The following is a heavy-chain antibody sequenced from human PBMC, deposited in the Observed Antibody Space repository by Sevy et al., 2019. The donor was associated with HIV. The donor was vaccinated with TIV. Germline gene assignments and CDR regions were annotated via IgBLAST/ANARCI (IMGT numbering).Heavy chain of an antibody. CDR1: GGSISSYY. CDR3: ARDRVARTALRHYGMDV. Sequence: SETLSLTCTVSGGSISSYYWSWIRQPPGKGLEWIGYIYYSGSTNYNPSLKSRVTISVDTSKNQFSLKLSSVTAADTAVYYCARDRVARTALRHYGMDVWGQGTTVTVSS. CDR2: IYYSGST. D-gene: IGHD2-15*01. J-gene: IGHJ6*02. V-gene: IGHV4-59*01.